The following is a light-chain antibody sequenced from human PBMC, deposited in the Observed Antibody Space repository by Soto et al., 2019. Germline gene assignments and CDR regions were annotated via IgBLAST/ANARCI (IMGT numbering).Light chain of an antibody. J-gene: IGKJ2*01. CDR1: QSVSSTF. CDR2: GAS. Sequence: ENVLTQSPGTLSLSPGERATLSCRASQSVSSTFLAWYQHKPGQAPRLLIYGASSRATGIPDRFSGSGSGTDLTLTISRLEPEDFAVYYCQQYGSSPLMYTFGQGTKLEIK. CDR3: QQYGSSPLMYT. V-gene: IGKV3-20*01.